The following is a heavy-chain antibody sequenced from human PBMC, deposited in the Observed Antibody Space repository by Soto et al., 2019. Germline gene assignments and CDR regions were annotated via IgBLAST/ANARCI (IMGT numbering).Heavy chain of an antibody. CDR1: GIRFSCYW. CDR2: MHPSDSQT. Sequence: WESLTIPCTCPGIRFSCYWNTWVRQQPGKGAEGRGRMHPSDSQTYYSPSFRGHVTISVTKSITTVFLHWSSLRASDTAMYYCARQIYDSDTGPNFQSYCDSWGQGT. V-gene: IGHV5-10-1*01. D-gene: IGHD5-12*01. J-gene: IGHJ4*02. CDR3: ARQIYDSDTGPNFQSYCDS.